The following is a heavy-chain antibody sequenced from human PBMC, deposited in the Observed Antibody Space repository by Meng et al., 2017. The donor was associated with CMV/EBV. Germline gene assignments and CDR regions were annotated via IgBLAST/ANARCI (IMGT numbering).Heavy chain of an antibody. D-gene: IGHD6-13*01. V-gene: IGHV3-7*01. CDR2: IKQDGSEK. CDR1: GFTFSSYW. CDR3: STYSSSWYGRVFDY. Sequence: GESLKISCAASGFTFSSYWMSWVRQAPGKGLEWVANIKQDGSEKYYVDSVKGRFTISRDNAKNSLYQQMNSLRAEDTAVYYCSTYSSSWYGRVFDYWGQGTLVTVSS. J-gene: IGHJ4*02.